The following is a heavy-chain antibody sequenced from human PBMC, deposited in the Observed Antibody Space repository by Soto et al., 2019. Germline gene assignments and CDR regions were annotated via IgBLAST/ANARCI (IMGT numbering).Heavy chain of an antibody. V-gene: IGHV3-23*01. CDR2: IRRSSGIT. J-gene: IGHJ4*02. CDR1: GFTFSSNA. Sequence: EVQLLESGGGLVQPGGSLRLSCAASGFTFSSNAMTWVSQAPGKGLEWVSTIRRSSGITYYAESVKGRFTISRDSSENRLSLEMNSLRAEDTAVYYCGKDRGGSGWPLLDYWGQGALVTVSS. D-gene: IGHD6-19*01. CDR3: GKDRGGSGWPLLDY.